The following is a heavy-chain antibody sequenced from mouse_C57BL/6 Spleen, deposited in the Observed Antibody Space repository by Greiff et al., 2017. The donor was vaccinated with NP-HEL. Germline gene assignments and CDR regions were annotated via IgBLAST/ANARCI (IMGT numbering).Heavy chain of an antibody. J-gene: IGHJ2*01. CDR2: IYWDDDK. CDR1: GFSLSTSGMG. D-gene: IGHD2-3*01. V-gene: IGHV8-12*01. CDR3: ARRARGGGPYDGYSYYFDY. Sequence: QVTLKECGPGILQSSQTLSLTCSFSGFSLSTSGMGVSWIRQPSGKGLEWLAHIYWDDDKRYNPSLKSRLTISKDTSRNQVFLKITSVDTADTATYYCARRARGGGPYDGYSYYFDYWGQGTTLTVSS.